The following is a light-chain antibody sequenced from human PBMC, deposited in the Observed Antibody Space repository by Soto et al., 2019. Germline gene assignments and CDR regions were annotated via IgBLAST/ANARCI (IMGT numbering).Light chain of an antibody. V-gene: IGKV3-20*01. CDR1: QSISSSY. J-gene: IGKJ1*01. Sequence: EIVLTQSPGTLSLAPGERTTLSCRASQSISSSYLAWYQQKPGQAPRLLVYGASSRATGIPDRFSGRGSGTDFTLTISRLKPQDLALYYCPQYRSTFWTLGHGTKVEIK. CDR2: GAS. CDR3: PQYRSTFWT.